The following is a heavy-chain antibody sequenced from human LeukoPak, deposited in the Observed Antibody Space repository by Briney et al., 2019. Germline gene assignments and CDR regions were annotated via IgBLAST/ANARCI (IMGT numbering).Heavy chain of an antibody. CDR2: IYYSGST. CDR1: GGSISSYY. J-gene: IGHJ4*02. V-gene: IGHV4-59*01. D-gene: IGHD6-13*01. Sequence: SETLSLTSTVSGGSISSYYWSWIRQPPGKGLEWIGYIYYSGSTNYNPSLKSRVTISVDTSKNQFSLKLSSVTAAHTAVYYCARAPAYSSSWYYFDYWGQGTLVTVSS. CDR3: ARAPAYSSSWYYFDY.